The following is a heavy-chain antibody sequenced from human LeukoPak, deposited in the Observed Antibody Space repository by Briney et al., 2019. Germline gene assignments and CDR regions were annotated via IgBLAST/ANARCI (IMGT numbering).Heavy chain of an antibody. D-gene: IGHD3-22*01. CDR3: ARRYYYDSSGYSFDY. J-gene: IGHJ4*02. V-gene: IGHV1-8*01. Sequence: GASVKVSRKASGYTFTSYDINWVRQATGQGLGWMGWMNPNSGNTGYAQKFQGRVTMTRNTSISTAYMELSSLRSEDTAVYYCARRYYYDSSGYSFDYWGQGTLVTVSS. CDR2: MNPNSGNT. CDR1: GYTFTSYD.